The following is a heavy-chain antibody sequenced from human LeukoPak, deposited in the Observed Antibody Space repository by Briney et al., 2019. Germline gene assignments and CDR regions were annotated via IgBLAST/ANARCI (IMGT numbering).Heavy chain of an antibody. CDR3: ARGLKNDFWSGYLPNNRGGYFDY. D-gene: IGHD3-3*01. CDR1: GYSISSGYY. J-gene: IGHJ4*02. Sequence: SETLSLTCTVSGYSISSGYYWGWIRQPPGKGLEWIGSIYHSGRTFYNPSLKSRVTISVDTSKNQFSLKLTSVTAADTAVYYCARGLKNDFWSGYLPNNRGGYFDYWGQGTLVTVSS. CDR2: IYHSGRT. V-gene: IGHV4-38-2*02.